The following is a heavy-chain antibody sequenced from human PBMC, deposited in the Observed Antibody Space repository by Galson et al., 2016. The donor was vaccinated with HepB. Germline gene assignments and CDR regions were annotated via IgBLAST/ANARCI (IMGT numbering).Heavy chain of an antibody. Sequence: SVKVSCKASGGTFSSYAFTWVRQAPGQGLEWMGGIIPIFGTPNYAQNFQGRVTITADKSTSKAYMELSSLRSEDTDVYYCARGNQLLSMVYAPGDAFDIWGQGTMVTVSS. CDR2: IIPIFGTP. J-gene: IGHJ3*02. D-gene: IGHD2-8*01. CDR3: ARGNQLLSMVYAPGDAFDI. CDR1: GGTFSSYA. V-gene: IGHV1-69*06.